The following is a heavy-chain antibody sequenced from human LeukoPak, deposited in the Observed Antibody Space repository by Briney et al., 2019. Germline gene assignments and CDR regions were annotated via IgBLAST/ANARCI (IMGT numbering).Heavy chain of an antibody. CDR1: GGSISSTNYY. V-gene: IGHV4-39*07. Sequence: SETLSLTCTVSGGSISSTNYYWGWIRQPPGKGLEWIGNIYYTGTTYYNPSLASRVTISVDTSRNQFSLKLSSVTAADTAVYYCVGDLSSGYPHDAFDIWGQGTMVTVSS. CDR2: IYYTGTT. D-gene: IGHD3-22*01. J-gene: IGHJ3*02. CDR3: VGDLSSGYPHDAFDI.